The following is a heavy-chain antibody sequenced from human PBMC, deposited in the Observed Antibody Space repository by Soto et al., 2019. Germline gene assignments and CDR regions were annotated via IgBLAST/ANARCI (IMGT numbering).Heavy chain of an antibody. CDR2: ISSSSSYI. V-gene: IGHV3-21*01. Sequence: GGSLRLSCAASGFTFSSYSMNWVRQAPGKGLEWVSSISSSSSYIYYADSVKGRFTISRDNAKNSLYLQMNSLRAEDTAVYYCARGYSLVVVDGDAFDIWGQGTMVTVSS. D-gene: IGHD2-15*01. CDR3: ARGYSLVVVDGDAFDI. J-gene: IGHJ3*02. CDR1: GFTFSSYS.